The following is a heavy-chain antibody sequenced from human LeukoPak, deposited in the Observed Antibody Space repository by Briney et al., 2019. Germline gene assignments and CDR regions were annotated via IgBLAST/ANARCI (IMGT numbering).Heavy chain of an antibody. J-gene: IGHJ4*02. CDR3: ARDARSTTFTGFDY. V-gene: IGHV1-18*01. CDR1: GYTFTSYG. D-gene: IGHD2/OR15-2a*01. CDR2: ISAYNGNT. Sequence: ASVKVSCKASGYTFTSYGISWVRQAPGQGLEWMGWISAYNGNTNYAQKLQGRVTMTTDTSTSTAYMELRSLRSDDTAMYYCARDARSTTFTGFDYWGQGTLVTVSS.